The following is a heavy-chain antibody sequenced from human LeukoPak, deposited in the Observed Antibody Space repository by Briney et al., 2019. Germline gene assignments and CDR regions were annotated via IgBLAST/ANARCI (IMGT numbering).Heavy chain of an antibody. J-gene: IGHJ4*02. D-gene: IGHD4-17*01. CDR3: AKDREWDDYAEYDY. CDR1: GFTFINYA. Sequence: PGGSLRLSCVTSGFTFINYAMTWVRQAPGKGLEWVSSISSSGVGTHYADSVKGRFTISRDNSKNTLYLQMNSLRADDTAVYYRAKDREWDDYAEYDYWGQGTLVTVSS. CDR2: ISSSGVGT. V-gene: IGHV3-23*01.